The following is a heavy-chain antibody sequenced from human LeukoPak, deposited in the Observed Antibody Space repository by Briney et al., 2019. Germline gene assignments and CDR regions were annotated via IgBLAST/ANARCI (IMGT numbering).Heavy chain of an antibody. CDR3: ARIHRYCSGGACYVLDN. CDR1: GGSVSSGSYY. Sequence: SETLSLTCTVSGGSVSSGSYYWSWIRQPPGKGLEWIGYVYYSGSTNYNPSFKSRITISVDTSRNQFSLQLSSVTAADTAVYYCARIHRYCSGGACYVLDNWGQGTLVAVSS. V-gene: IGHV4-61*01. CDR2: VYYSGST. D-gene: IGHD2-15*01. J-gene: IGHJ4*02.